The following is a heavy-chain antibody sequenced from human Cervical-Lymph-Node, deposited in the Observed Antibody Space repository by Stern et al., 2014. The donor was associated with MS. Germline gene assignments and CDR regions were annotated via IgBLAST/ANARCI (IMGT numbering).Heavy chain of an antibody. CDR3: ASAYSSSHYYFDY. Sequence: DQLVESGGGVVQPGRSLRLSCAASGFSFSRYAMHWVRQAPGKGLEWVAFIWYDGSNPYYADSLTGRFTISRDNFKNTLYLQMNSLRAEDTAVYYCASAYSSSHYYFDYWGQGTLVTVSS. J-gene: IGHJ4*02. D-gene: IGHD6-13*01. V-gene: IGHV3-33*01. CDR2: IWYDGSNP. CDR1: GFSFSRYA.